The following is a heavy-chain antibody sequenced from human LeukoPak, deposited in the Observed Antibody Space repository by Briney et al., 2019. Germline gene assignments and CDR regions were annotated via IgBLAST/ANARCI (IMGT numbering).Heavy chain of an antibody. V-gene: IGHV4-34*01. J-gene: IGHJ6*02. Sequence: KPSETLSLTCAVYGGSFSGNYWSWIRQPPGKGLEWIGEINHSGSTNYNPSLKSRVTISVDTSKNQFSLKPSSVTAADTAVYYCARGTGTPVYYQYGLDVWGQGTTVTVSS. D-gene: IGHD1-1*01. CDR2: INHSGST. CDR3: ARGTGTPVYYQYGLDV. CDR1: GGSFSGNY.